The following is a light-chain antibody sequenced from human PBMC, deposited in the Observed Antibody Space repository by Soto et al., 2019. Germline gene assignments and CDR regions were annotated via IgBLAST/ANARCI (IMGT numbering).Light chain of an antibody. CDR2: DVT. V-gene: IGLV2-14*01. Sequence: QSALTQPASVSGSPGQSITISCTGTSSDVGGYNYVSWYQQHPGKAPRFVIYDVTNRPSGVSNRFSGSKSGNTASLTISGLQAEEEDDYYCSSYTAGNTRQVVFGTGTKLTVL. CDR3: SSYTAGNTRQVV. J-gene: IGLJ1*01. CDR1: SSDVGGYNY.